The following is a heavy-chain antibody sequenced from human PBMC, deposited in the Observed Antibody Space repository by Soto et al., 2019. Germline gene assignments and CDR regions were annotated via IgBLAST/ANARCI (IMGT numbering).Heavy chain of an antibody. CDR1: GFTFRSYG. CDR3: AKEPVGPDWYFDL. V-gene: IGHV3-23*01. CDR2: TSGSGIST. J-gene: IGHJ2*01. Sequence: GGSLRLSCAASGFTFRSYGMSWVRQAPGKGLEWVSGTSGSGISTHYADSVKGRFTVSRDNSKNTLYLQMNSLRAEDTAVYNCAKEPVGPDWYFDLWGRGTLLTVSS.